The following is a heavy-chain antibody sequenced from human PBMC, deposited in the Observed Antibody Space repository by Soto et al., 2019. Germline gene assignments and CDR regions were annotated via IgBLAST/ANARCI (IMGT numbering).Heavy chain of an antibody. CDR3: AREYTKTVAGPTPYYIDY. D-gene: IGHD6-19*01. Sequence: SETLSLTCSVSGDSISSYYWSWIRQPAGKGLEWIGRIYQSGDTNYNPSLKSRVSMSVDTSKDQFSLKLSSVTAADTAVYYCAREYTKTVAGPTPYYIDYWGQGTLVTVSS. V-gene: IGHV4-4*07. CDR2: IYQSGDT. CDR1: GDSISSYY. J-gene: IGHJ4*02.